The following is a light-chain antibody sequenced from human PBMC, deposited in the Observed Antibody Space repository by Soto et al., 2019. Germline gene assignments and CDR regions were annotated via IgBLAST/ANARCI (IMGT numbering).Light chain of an antibody. CDR3: QQYGSSPGT. J-gene: IGKJ1*01. CDR1: QSVSSSY. Sequence: EIVLTQSPGTLSLSPGERATLSCRASQSVSSSYLAWYQQKPGQAPRLLIYGASSRATGIPDRFSGSGSGTAFTLTISRLEPEDFAVYYWQQYGSSPGTFGQGTQVEIK. CDR2: GAS. V-gene: IGKV3-20*01.